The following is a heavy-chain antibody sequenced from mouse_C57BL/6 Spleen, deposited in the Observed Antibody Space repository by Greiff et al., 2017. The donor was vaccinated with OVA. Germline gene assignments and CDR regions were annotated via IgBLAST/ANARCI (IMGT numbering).Heavy chain of an antibody. CDR2: INPSNGGT. CDR3: ARGDYYGSSSYWYFDV. J-gene: IGHJ1*03. D-gene: IGHD1-1*01. Sequence: QVQLQQPGTELVKPGASVKLSCKASGYTFTSYWMHWVKQRPGQGLEWIGNINPSNGGTNYNEKFKSKATLTVDKSSSTAYRQLSSLTSEDSAVYYCARGDYYGSSSYWYFDVWGTGTTVTVSS. V-gene: IGHV1-53*01. CDR1: GYTFTSYW.